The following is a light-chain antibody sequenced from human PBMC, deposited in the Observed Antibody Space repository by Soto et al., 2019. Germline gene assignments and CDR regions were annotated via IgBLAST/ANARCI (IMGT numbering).Light chain of an antibody. CDR2: RDN. J-gene: IGLJ2*01. CDR3: SAWDASIYGPV. CDR1: SSDIGSNP. V-gene: IGLV1-44*01. Sequence: QSVLTQPPSASGTPGQRVAISCSGGSSDIGSNPVNWYLHLPGAAPKLLIYRDNQRPSGVPDRFSGSKSGTSASLTISGLQSEDEADYSGSAWDASIYGPVFGGGTKLTVL.